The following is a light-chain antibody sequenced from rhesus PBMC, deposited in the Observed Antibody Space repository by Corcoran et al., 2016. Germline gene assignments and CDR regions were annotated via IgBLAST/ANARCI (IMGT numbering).Light chain of an antibody. CDR3: LQSSNWLT. Sequence: EIVITQSPATLALSPGERATLSCRASQSVSSYLAWYQQKPGQAPRLLIYGASSRATCIPDRFMGSGAGTEFTLTISSLEPEDVGVYFCLQSSNWLTFGGGTKVEIK. CDR1: QSVSSY. V-gene: IGKV3-24*04. CDR2: GAS. J-gene: IGKJ4*01.